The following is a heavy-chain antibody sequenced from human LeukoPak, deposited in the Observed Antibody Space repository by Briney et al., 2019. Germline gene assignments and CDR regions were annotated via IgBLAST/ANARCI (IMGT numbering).Heavy chain of an antibody. CDR2: IYSGGST. D-gene: IGHD1-26*01. J-gene: IGHJ4*02. Sequence: GGSLRLSCAASGFTVSSNYMSWVRQAPGKGLEWVSVIYSGGSTYYADSVKGRFTISRDNSKNTLYLQMNSLKTEDTAVYYCAKATGSYTDLLDYWGQGTLVTVSS. V-gene: IGHV3-53*05. CDR3: AKATGSYTDLLDY. CDR1: GFTVSSNY.